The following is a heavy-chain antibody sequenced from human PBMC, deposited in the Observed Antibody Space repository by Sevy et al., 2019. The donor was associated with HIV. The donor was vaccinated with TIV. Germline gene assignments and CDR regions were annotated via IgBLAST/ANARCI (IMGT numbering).Heavy chain of an antibody. V-gene: IGHV3-64D*06. CDR2: ISSNGGST. CDR1: GFTFSSYA. Sequence: GGSLRLSCSASGFTFSSYAMHWVRQAPGKGLEYVSAISSNGGSTYYADSVKGRFTISRDNSKNTLHLQMSSLRAEDTAVYYCVKESYRLVRYFDYWGQGTLVTVSS. J-gene: IGHJ4*02. CDR3: VKESYRLVRYFDY. D-gene: IGHD6-6*01.